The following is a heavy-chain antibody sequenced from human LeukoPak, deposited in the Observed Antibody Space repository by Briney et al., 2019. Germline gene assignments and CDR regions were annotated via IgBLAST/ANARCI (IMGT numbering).Heavy chain of an antibody. CDR1: GFTFSSYG. CDR2: ISYDGSNK. CDR3: AKSRGDSSGYKRSPAEYFQH. D-gene: IGHD3-22*01. J-gene: IGHJ1*01. Sequence: HAGGSLRLSCAASGFTFSSYGMHWVRQAPGKGLEWVAVISYDGSNKYYADSVKGRFTISRDNSKNTLYLQMNSLRAEDTAVYYCAKSRGDSSGYKRSPAEYFQHWGQGTLVTVSS. V-gene: IGHV3-30*18.